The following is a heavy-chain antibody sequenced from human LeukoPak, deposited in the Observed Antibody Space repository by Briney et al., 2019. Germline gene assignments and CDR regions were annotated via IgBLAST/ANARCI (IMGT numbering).Heavy chain of an antibody. V-gene: IGHV3-53*04. D-gene: IGHD3-9*01. CDR2: IYSGGST. J-gene: IGHJ4*02. Sequence: GGSLRLSCAASGFTVSSNYMSWVRQAPGKGLEWVSVIYSGGSTYYADSVKGRFTISRHNSKNTLYLQMNSLRAEDTAVYYCAARYYDILTGYYISDYWGQGTLVTVSS. CDR3: AARYYDILTGYYISDY. CDR1: GFTVSSNY.